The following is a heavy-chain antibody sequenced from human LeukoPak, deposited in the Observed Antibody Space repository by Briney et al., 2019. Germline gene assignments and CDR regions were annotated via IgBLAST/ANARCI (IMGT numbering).Heavy chain of an antibody. CDR3: ARVPGLYCSSTSCYSA. CDR2: ISSSGSII. D-gene: IGHD2-2*01. CDR1: GFTFSDYY. V-gene: IGHV3-11*01. Sequence: GGSLRLSCAASGFTFSDYYMSWIRQAPGKGLEWVSYISSSGSIIYYADSVKGRFTISRDNAKNSLYLQMNSLRAEDTAVYYCARVPGLYCSSTSCYSAWGQGTLVTVSS. J-gene: IGHJ4*02.